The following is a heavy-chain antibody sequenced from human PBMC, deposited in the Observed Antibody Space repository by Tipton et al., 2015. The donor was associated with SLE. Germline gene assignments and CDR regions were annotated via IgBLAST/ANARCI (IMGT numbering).Heavy chain of an antibody. CDR3: ARGGRSVLRFLEWPYREWFGP. J-gene: IGHJ5*02. CDR2: IYYSGST. Sequence: TLSLTCTVSGGSISSHYWSWIRQPPGKGLEWIGYIYYSGSTNYNPSLKSRVTISVDTSKNQFSLKLSSVTAADTAVYYCARGGRSVLRFLEWPYREWFGPWGQGPLVTVTS. V-gene: IGHV4-59*11. CDR1: GGSISSHY. D-gene: IGHD3-3*01.